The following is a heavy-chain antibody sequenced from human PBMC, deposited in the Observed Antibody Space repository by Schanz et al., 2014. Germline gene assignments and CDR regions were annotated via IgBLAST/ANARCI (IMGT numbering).Heavy chain of an antibody. Sequence: EVQLLESGGGLVQPGGSLRLSCAASGFTFRGYAMSWVRQAPGRGLEWVSGISGSGASTYYADSVKGRFTISRDNSNKTVDLQMNSLRAEDTAVYYCARAGYDADNWFDPWGQGTLVTVSS. D-gene: IGHD2-2*01. CDR3: ARAGYDADNWFDP. V-gene: IGHV3-23*01. CDR2: ISGSGAST. J-gene: IGHJ5*02. CDR1: GFTFRGYA.